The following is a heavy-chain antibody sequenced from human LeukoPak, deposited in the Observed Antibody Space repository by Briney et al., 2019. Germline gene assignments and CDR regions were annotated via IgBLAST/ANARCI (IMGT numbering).Heavy chain of an antibody. Sequence: SGGSLRLSCAASGFTFSSYSMNWVRQAPGKGLEWVSSISSSSSYIYYADSVKGRFTISRDNAKNSLYLQMNSLRAEDTAVYYCARVVGELEGPLDYWGQGTLVTVSS. CDR1: GFTFSSYS. D-gene: IGHD1-26*01. CDR2: ISSSSSYI. J-gene: IGHJ4*02. CDR3: ARVVGELEGPLDY. V-gene: IGHV3-21*01.